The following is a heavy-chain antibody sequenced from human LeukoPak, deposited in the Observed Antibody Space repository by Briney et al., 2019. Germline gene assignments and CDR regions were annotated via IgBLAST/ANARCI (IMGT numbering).Heavy chain of an antibody. CDR1: GFTFSSYW. J-gene: IGHJ6*02. CDR2: IKQDGSEK. D-gene: IGHD3-10*01. Sequence: GSLRLSCAASGFTFSSYWMTWVRQAPGKGVEWVANIKQDGSEKYYVDSVKGRFTISRDNAKNSLYLQMNSLRAEDTAVYYCAREGLYKIGLDVWGQGTTVTVSS. CDR3: AREGLYKIGLDV. V-gene: IGHV3-7*01.